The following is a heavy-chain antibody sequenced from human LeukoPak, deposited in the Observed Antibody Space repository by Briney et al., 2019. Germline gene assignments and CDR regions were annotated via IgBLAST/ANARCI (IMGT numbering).Heavy chain of an antibody. CDR1: GFTFSSYG. CDR2: ISGSGGST. J-gene: IGHJ6*02. CDR3: AKKGYSYGPDYYYYYGMDV. V-gene: IGHV3-23*01. D-gene: IGHD5-18*01. Sequence: GGSLRLSCAASGFTFSSYGMSWVRQAPGKGLEWVSAISGSGGSTYYADSVKGRFTISRDNSKNTLYLQMNSLRAEDTAVYYCAKKGYSYGPDYYYYYGMDVWGQGTAVTVSS.